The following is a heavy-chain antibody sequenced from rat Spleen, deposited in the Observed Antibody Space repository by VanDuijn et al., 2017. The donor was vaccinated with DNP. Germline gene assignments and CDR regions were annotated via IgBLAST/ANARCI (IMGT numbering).Heavy chain of an antibody. CDR3: ARRAYNYGYFDY. CDR2: ISYDGSST. J-gene: IGHJ2*01. V-gene: IGHV5-7*01. CDR1: GFTFSDYN. D-gene: IGHD1-5*01. Sequence: EVQLVESGGGLVQPGRSLKLSCAASGFTFSDYNMAWVRQAPKKGLEWVATISYDGSSTYYRDSVKGRFTISRDNAKSTLYLQMDSLRSEDTATYYCARRAYNYGYFDYWGQGVMVTVSS.